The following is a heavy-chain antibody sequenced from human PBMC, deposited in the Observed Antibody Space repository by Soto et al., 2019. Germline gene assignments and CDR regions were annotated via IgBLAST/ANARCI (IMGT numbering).Heavy chain of an antibody. CDR2: IYPGDSDT. CDR1: GYSFTSYW. J-gene: IGHJ4*02. CDR3: VRTIFSRSPYFDY. D-gene: IGHD3-3*01. V-gene: IGHV5-51*01. Sequence: GESLKISCKGSGYSFTSYWIGWVRQMPGKGLEWMGIIYPGDSDTRYSPSFQGQVTISADKSLSNAYLQWSSLKASDTAMYYCVRTIFSRSPYFDYWGQGTLVTVSS.